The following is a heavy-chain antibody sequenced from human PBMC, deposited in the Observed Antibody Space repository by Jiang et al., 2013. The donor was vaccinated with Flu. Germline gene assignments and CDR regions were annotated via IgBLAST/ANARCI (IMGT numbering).Heavy chain of an antibody. CDR2: SHPYPWYS. D-gene: IGHD3-10*01. J-gene: IGHJ4*02. Sequence: VRQAPGQGLEWMGRSHPYPWYSKLRTEVQGRVTITADKSTSTAYMELSSLRSEDTAVYYCARGSQFRHLGYFDYWGQGTLVTVSS. CDR3: ARGSQFRHLGYFDY. V-gene: IGHV1-69*04.